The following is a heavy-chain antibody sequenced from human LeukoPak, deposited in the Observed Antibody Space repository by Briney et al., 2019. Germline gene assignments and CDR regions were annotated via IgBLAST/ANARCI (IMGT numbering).Heavy chain of an antibody. J-gene: IGHJ4*02. CDR3: ARGGQLLAN. D-gene: IGHD6-19*01. V-gene: IGHV3-74*01. CDR2: INSDGSIT. CDR1: GFTFSSYW. Sequence: SGGSLRLSCAASGFTFSSYWMHWVRQAPGKGLVWVSRINSDGSITTYTDSVKGRFTISRDNAKNTLYLQMNSLRAEDTAVYYCARGGQLLANWGQGTLVTVSS.